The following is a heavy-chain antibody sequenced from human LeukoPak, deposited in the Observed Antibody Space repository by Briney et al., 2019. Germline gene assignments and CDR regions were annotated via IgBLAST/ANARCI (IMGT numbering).Heavy chain of an antibody. CDR2: ISSSSSTI. V-gene: IGHV3-48*04. D-gene: IGHD4-11*01. CDR3: ARGTVTRIFDY. CDR1: GFTFSSYS. Sequence: PGGSLRLSCAASGFTFSSYSMNWVRQAPGKGLEWVSYISSSSSTIYYADSVKGRFTISRDNAKNSLYLQMNSLRAEDTAVYYCARGTVTRIFDYWGQGTLVTVSS. J-gene: IGHJ4*02.